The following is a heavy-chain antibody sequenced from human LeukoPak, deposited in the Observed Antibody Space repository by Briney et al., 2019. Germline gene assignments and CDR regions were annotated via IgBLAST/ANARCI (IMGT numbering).Heavy chain of an antibody. D-gene: IGHD1-26*01. J-gene: IGHJ4*02. CDR3: AKSLGTKWELHDY. Sequence: PGGSLRLSCAASGFTFSGSAMHWVRQASGKGLEWVGRIRSKANSYATAYAASVKGRFTISRDNSKNTLYLQMNSLRAEDTAVYYCAKSLGTKWELHDYWGQGTLVTVSS. V-gene: IGHV3-73*01. CDR2: IRSKANSYAT. CDR1: GFTFSGSA.